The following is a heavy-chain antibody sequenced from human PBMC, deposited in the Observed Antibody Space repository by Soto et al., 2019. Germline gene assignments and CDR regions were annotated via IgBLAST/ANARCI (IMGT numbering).Heavy chain of an antibody. CDR3: AREGGYGGNGVAFDI. J-gene: IGHJ3*02. CDR2: ISSSGSTI. Sequence: GGSLSLSCAASGFTFSSYEMNWVRQAPGKGLEWVSYISSSGSTIYYADSVKGRFTISRDNAKNSLYLQMNSLRAEDTAVYYCAREGGYGGNGVAFDIWGQGTMVTVSS. CDR1: GFTFSSYE. V-gene: IGHV3-48*03. D-gene: IGHD5-12*01.